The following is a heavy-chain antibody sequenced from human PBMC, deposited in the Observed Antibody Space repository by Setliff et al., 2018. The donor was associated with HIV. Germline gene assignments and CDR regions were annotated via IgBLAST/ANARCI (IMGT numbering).Heavy chain of an antibody. CDR2: INPNSGGT. CDR3: ARGYCSGGSCYAPFDY. J-gene: IGHJ4*02. Sequence: ASVKVSCKASGYTFTGYYMHWVRQAPGQGLEWMGWINPNSGGTNYAQKFQGRVTMTRDTSISTAYMELSGLRSDDTAVYYCARGYCSGGSCYAPFDYWGQGTLVTVSS. V-gene: IGHV1-2*02. CDR1: GYTFTGYY. D-gene: IGHD2-15*01.